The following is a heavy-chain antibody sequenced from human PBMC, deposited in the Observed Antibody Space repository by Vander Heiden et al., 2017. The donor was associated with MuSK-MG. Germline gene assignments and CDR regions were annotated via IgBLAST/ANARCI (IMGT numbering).Heavy chain of an antibody. D-gene: IGHD3-10*01. CDR2: FGGSGGSI. CDR1: GFTFTSYA. V-gene: IGHV3-23*01. J-gene: IGHJ4*02. CDR3: AKSDYYGNSRRGGDY. Sequence: EVQLLESGGGLVQPGGSLRLSCGASGFTFTSYAMSWVRQAPGKGLEWVSVFGGSGGSIYYADSVKGRFTISRDNSKNTLYLQMNSLRAEDTAIYYCAKSDYYGNSRRGGDYWGQGTLVTVSS.